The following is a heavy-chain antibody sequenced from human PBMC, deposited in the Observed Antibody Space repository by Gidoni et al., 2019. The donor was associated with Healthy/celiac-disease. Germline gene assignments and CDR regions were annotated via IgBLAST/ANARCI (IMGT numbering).Heavy chain of an antibody. CDR3: VPGWTGLLIPAAFTFED. CDR1: GFTFSSYA. J-gene: IGHJ4*02. V-gene: IGHV3-23*01. D-gene: IGHD2-2*01. CDR2: SSGSGGTT. Sequence: EVQVLESGGGLLQPGGSLRLACVASGFTFSSYAMSWVRQAPGRGLGWVSVSSGSGGTTSYADSVKGRFTISRDNSKNTLYLQMNNLRGEDTAVYYCVPGWTGLLIPAAFTFEDWGQGTLVTVSS.